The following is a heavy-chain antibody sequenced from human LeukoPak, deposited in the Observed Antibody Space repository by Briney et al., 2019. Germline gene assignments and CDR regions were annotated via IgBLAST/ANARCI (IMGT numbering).Heavy chain of an antibody. CDR1: GGSLSSSY. CDR3: ASRSSIWSGYQDTLYYFDS. CDR2: IYYSGST. J-gene: IGHJ4*02. V-gene: IGHV4-59*01. Sequence: SETLSLTCTVPGGSLSSSYWCWIRQPPGERLEWIGHIYYSGSTNYNPSLKSRVTISVDTSKNQFSLKLSSVTAADTAVYYCASRSSIWSGYQDTLYYFDSWGQGTLVTVSS. D-gene: IGHD3-3*01.